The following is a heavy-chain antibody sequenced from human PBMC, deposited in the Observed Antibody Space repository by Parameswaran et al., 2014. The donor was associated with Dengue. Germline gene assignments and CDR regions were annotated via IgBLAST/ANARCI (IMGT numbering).Heavy chain of an antibody. V-gene: IGHV3-48*03. Sequence: KWIRQPPGKGLEWVSYISSSGSTIYYADSVKGRFTISRDNAKNSLYLQMNSLRAEDTAVYYCASYDSGYSYFDYWGQGTLVTVSS. CDR3: ASYDSGYSYFDY. J-gene: IGHJ4*02. CDR2: ISSSGSTI. D-gene: IGHD3-22*01.